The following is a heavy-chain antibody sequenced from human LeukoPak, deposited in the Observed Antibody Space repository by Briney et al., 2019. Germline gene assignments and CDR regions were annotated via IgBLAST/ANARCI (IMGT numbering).Heavy chain of an antibody. D-gene: IGHD2-15*01. CDR1: GGTFSSYA. J-gene: IGHJ1*01. Sequence: SVKVSCKASGGTFSSYAISWVRQAPGQGLEWMGGIIPIFGTANYAQKFQGRVTITADKSTSTAYMELSSLRSEDTAVYYCAEWGRIVCSGGSCYSGYFQHWGQGTLVTVSS. CDR2: IIPIFGTA. V-gene: IGHV1-69*06. CDR3: AEWGRIVCSGGSCYSGYFQH.